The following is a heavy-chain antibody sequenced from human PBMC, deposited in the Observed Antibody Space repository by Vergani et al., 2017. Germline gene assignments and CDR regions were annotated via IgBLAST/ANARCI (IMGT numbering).Heavy chain of an antibody. CDR2: ISVYNGVR. CDR1: GYTFLSYG. Sequence: QVQLVQSGAEVKKPGASVKVSCKASGYTFLSYGISWVRQAPGQGLKWMGWISVYNGVRNYAQNFQGRVTMTTDISTNTSYMELRSLRSDDTAVYYCARDLSYYYGSGSTKPFDYWGQGTLVIVSS. V-gene: IGHV1-18*01. CDR3: ARDLSYYYGSGSTKPFDY. D-gene: IGHD3-10*01. J-gene: IGHJ4*02.